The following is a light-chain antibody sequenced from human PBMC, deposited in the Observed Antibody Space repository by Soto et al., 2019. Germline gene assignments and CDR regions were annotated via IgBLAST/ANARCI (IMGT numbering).Light chain of an antibody. Sequence: QSVLTQPASVSESPGQSITISCTGTSSDIGAYNFVSWYQHHPGKAPKLLIYEVAYRPSGISNRFSGSKSANTASLTISGLQAEDEADYFCTSYRSATTPPYVFGSGTKVTVL. V-gene: IGLV2-14*01. CDR2: EVA. CDR3: TSYRSATTPPYV. J-gene: IGLJ1*01. CDR1: SSDIGAYNF.